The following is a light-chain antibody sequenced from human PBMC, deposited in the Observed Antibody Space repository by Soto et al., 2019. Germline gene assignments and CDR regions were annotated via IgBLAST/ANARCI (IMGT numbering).Light chain of an antibody. CDR1: QSVSSN. CDR3: QQYGSSPRT. V-gene: IGKV3-15*01. Sequence: EIVMTQSPATLSVSPGERATLSCRASQSVSSNLAWYQQKPGQAPRLLIYGASTRATGIPARFSGSGSGTEFTLTISSLQSEDCAVYYCQQYGSSPRTVGQGTKVDIK. CDR2: GAS. J-gene: IGKJ1*01.